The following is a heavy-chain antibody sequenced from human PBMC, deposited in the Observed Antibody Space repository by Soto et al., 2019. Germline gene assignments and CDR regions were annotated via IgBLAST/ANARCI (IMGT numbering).Heavy chain of an antibody. Sequence: GESLKISCKGSGYSFTSYWIGWVRQMPGKGLEWMGIIYPGDSDTRYSPSFQGQVTISADKSISTAYLQWSSLKASDTAMYYFARHLGFEYYYYGMDVWGQGTTVTVSS. CDR3: ARHLGFEYYYYGMDV. V-gene: IGHV5-51*01. J-gene: IGHJ6*02. CDR2: IYPGDSDT. D-gene: IGHD3-3*01. CDR1: GYSFTSYW.